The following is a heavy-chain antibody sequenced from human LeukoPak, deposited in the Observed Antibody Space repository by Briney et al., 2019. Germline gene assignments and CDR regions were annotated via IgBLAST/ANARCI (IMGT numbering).Heavy chain of an antibody. CDR2: IKSKTDGGTT. J-gene: IGHJ6*03. D-gene: IGHD2-15*01. V-gene: IGHV3-15*01. CDR1: GFTFSNAW. Sequence: PGGSLRLSCAASGFTFSNAWMSWVRQAPGKGLEWVGRIKSKTDGGTTDYAAPAKGRFTISRDDSKNTLYLQMNSLKTEDTAVYYCTTLKDIVVVVAATPDYYYYMDVWGKGTTVTVSS. CDR3: TTLKDIVVVVAATPDYYYYMDV.